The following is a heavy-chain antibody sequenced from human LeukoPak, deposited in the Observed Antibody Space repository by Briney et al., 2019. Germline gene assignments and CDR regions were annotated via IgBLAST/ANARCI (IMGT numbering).Heavy chain of an antibody. J-gene: IGHJ4*02. D-gene: IGHD2-2*01. CDR3: ARRVGGSSTN. CDR1: GFTFSSYG. Sequence: GGSLRLSCAASGFTFSSYGMSWVRQAPGKGLEWVSYISSSSTIYYADSVKGRFTISRDNAKNSLYLQMNSLRAEDTAVYYCARRVGGSSTNWGQGTLVTVSS. CDR2: ISSSSTI. V-gene: IGHV3-48*01.